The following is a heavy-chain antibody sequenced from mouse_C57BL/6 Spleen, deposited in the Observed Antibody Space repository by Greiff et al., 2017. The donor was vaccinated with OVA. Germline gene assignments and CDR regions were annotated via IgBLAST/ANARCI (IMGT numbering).Heavy chain of an antibody. CDR2: IYPGDGDT. V-gene: IGHV1-80*01. J-gene: IGHJ2*01. D-gene: IGHD4-1*01. Sequence: VQLQQSGAELVKPGASVKISCKASGYAFSSYWMNWVKQRPGKGLEWIGQIYPGDGDTNYNGKFKGKATLTADKSSSTAYMQLSSLTSEDSAVYFCAREGEVNWGNYFDYWGQGTTLTVSS. CDR1: GYAFSSYW. CDR3: AREGEVNWGNYFDY.